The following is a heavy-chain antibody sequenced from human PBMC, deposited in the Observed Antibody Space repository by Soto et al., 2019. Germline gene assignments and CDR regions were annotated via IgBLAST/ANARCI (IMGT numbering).Heavy chain of an antibody. Sequence: LSLTCAASGFTFSDHYMDWVRQAPGKGLEWVGRTRNKANSYTTEYAASVKGRFTISRDDSKNSLYLQMNSLKTEDTAVYYCARVAVGAYDAFDIWGQGTMVTVSS. D-gene: IGHD1-26*01. V-gene: IGHV3-72*01. J-gene: IGHJ3*02. CDR2: TRNKANSYTT. CDR3: ARVAVGAYDAFDI. CDR1: GFTFSDHY.